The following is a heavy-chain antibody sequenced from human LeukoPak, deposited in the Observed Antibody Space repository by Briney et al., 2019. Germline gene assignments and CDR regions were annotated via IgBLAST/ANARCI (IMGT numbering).Heavy chain of an antibody. CDR2: IREDGSEK. D-gene: IGHD2-8*01. CDR3: ARGPTNGQAFDY. Sequence: PGGTLRLSCAASGFTFSDYGMSWVRQAPGKGLEWVASIREDGSEKTSVDSVKGRFTISRDNAKNSLYLQMDSLRAEDTAVYYCARGPTNGQAFDYWGQGTLVSVFS. CDR1: GFTFSDYG. V-gene: IGHV3-7*01. J-gene: IGHJ4*02.